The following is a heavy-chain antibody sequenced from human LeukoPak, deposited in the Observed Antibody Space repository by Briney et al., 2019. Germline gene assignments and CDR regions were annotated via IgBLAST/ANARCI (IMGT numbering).Heavy chain of an antibody. CDR3: ARAGRWASSGY. V-gene: IGHV1-18*01. J-gene: IGHJ4*02. CDR1: XXTXTXXG. Sequence: ASVXVSXKXXXXTXTXXGISWVRQAPGQGLEWMGWISAYNGNTNYAQKLQGRVTMTTDTSTSTAYMELRSLRSDDTAVYYCARAGRWASSGYWGQGTLVTVSS. CDR2: ISAYNGNT. D-gene: IGHD3-22*01.